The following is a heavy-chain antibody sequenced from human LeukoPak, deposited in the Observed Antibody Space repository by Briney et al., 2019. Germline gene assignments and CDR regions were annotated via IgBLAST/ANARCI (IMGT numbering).Heavy chain of an antibody. D-gene: IGHD3-22*01. Sequence: SVKVSCKASGGTFSSYAISWVRQAPGQGLEWMGGIIPIFGTANYAQKFQGRVTITADESTSTAYMELSSLRSEDTAVYYCARDVYYYDSSGPPEAFDIWGQGTMVTVSS. CDR3: ARDVYYYDSSGPPEAFDI. J-gene: IGHJ3*02. CDR2: IIPIFGTA. CDR1: GGTFSSYA. V-gene: IGHV1-69*13.